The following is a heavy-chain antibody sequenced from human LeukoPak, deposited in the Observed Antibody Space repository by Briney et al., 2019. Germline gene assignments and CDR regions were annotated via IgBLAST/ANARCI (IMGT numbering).Heavy chain of an antibody. V-gene: IGHV4-59*08. CDR1: GASISSYY. CDR3: ARRGGGHAFDI. Sequence: SETLSLTCAVSGASISSYYWGWIRQPPGKGLEYIGYIYYSGSTNYNPSLQSRVTISVDTSKIHFFLRLTSVTAADTAVYYCARRGGGHAFDIWGQGTLVTVSS. J-gene: IGHJ3*02. D-gene: IGHD3-16*01. CDR2: IYYSGST.